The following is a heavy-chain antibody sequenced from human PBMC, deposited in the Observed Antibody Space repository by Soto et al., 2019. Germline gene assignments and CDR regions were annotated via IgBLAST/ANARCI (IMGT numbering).Heavy chain of an antibody. D-gene: IGHD3-3*01. Sequence: PGESLKISCKGSGYSFTSYWIGWVRQMPGKGLEWMGIIYPGDSDTRYSPSFQGQVTISADKSISTAYLQWSSLKASDTAMYYCATTSIFWGGPEPPEVDMDVWGKGTTVTVSS. CDR2: IYPGDSDT. V-gene: IGHV5-51*01. CDR1: GYSFTSYW. CDR3: ATTSIFWGGPEPPEVDMDV. J-gene: IGHJ6*04.